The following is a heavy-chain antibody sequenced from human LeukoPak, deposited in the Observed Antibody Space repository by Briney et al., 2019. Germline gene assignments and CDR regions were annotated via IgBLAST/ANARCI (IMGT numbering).Heavy chain of an antibody. J-gene: IGHJ4*02. D-gene: IGHD3-10*01. Sequence: GGSLRLSCAASGFTFSSYAMHRVRQALGKGLEWVAVISYDGSNKYYADSVKGRFTISRDNSKNTLYLQMNSLRAEDTAVYYCAREEGRYFDYWGQGTLVTVSS. CDR3: AREEGRYFDY. CDR1: GFTFSSYA. V-gene: IGHV3-30-3*01. CDR2: ISYDGSNK.